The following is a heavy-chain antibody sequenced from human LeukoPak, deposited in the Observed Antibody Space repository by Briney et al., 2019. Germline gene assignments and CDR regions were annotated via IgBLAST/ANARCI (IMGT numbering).Heavy chain of an antibody. CDR3: VRGQTSLDNWFDP. J-gene: IGHJ5*02. V-gene: IGHV3-48*03. CDR1: GFTFSNYG. CDR2: IRPNDGTT. Sequence: GGSLRLSCEASGFTFSNYGVNWVRQAPGKGLEWVSYIRPNDGTTHYADSVKGRITISRDNAKNSLSLQMTSLRADDSAVYYCVRGQTSLDNWFDPWGQGTLVIVSS.